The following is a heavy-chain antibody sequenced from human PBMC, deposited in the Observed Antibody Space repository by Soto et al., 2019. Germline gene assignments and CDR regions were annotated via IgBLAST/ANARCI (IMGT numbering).Heavy chain of an antibody. Sequence: ASVKVSCKASGYTFTSYYMHWVRQAPGQGLEWMGIINPSGGSTSYAQKFQGRVTMTRDTSTSTVYMELSSLRSEDTAVYYCARLHATAPTSRLAAADTPLDYWGQGTLVTVSS. D-gene: IGHD6-13*01. CDR2: INPSGGST. CDR1: GYTFTSYY. V-gene: IGHV1-46*03. J-gene: IGHJ4*02. CDR3: ARLHATAPTSRLAAADTPLDY.